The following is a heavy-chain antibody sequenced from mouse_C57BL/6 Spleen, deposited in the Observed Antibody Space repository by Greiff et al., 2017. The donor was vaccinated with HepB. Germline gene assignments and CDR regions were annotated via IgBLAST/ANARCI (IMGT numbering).Heavy chain of an antibody. CDR3: TTRGTAQATAY. CDR2: IDPENGDT. D-gene: IGHD3-2*02. J-gene: IGHJ3*01. V-gene: IGHV14-4*01. CDR1: GFNIKDDY. Sequence: VQLKQSGAELVRPGASVKLSCTASGFNIKDDYMHWVKQRPEQGLEWIGWIDPENGDTEYASKFQGKATITADTSSNTAYLQLSSLTSEDTAVYYCTTRGTAQATAYWGQGTLVTVSA.